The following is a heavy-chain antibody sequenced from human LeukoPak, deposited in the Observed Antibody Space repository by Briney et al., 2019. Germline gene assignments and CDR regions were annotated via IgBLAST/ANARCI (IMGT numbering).Heavy chain of an antibody. CDR2: ISGSGGST. J-gene: IGHJ3*01. D-gene: IGHD6-19*01. CDR3: AKDSDIAVAGTDDAFDL. V-gene: IGHV3-23*01. Sequence: PGGSLRLSCAASGFTFSSYAMSWVRQAPGKGLEWVSAISGSGGSTYYADSVKGRFIISRDNSKNTLYLQVNSLRAEDTAVYYCAKDSDIAVAGTDDAFDLWGQGTMVTVSS. CDR1: GFTFSSYA.